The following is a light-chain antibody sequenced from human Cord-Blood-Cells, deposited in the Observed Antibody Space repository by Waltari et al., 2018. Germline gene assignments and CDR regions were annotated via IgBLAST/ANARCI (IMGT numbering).Light chain of an antibody. V-gene: IGKV3-20*01. CDR3: QQYGSSPWT. CDR1: QSVSSSY. CDR2: CAS. Sequence: EIVLTQSPGTLSLSPGERATLSCRASQSVSSSYLAWYQQKPGQAPRLLIDCASSMATGIPDRFSGSGSGTDFTLTSSRLEPEDFAVYYGQQYGSSPWTFGQGTKVEIK. J-gene: IGKJ1*01.